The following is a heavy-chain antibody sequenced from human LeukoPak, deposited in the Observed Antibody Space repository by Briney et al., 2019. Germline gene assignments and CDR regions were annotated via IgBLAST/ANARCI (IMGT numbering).Heavy chain of an antibody. V-gene: IGHV3-7*01. D-gene: IGHD3-16*02. Sequence: GGSLRLSCAASGFTFSSYWMSWVRQAPGKGLEWVANIKQDGSEKYYVDSVKGRFTISRDNAKNSLYLQMNSLRAEDTAVYYCARAGYDYVWGSYRFSYYFDYWGQGTLVTVSS. CDR2: IKQDGSEK. CDR3: ARAGYDYVWGSYRFSYYFDY. J-gene: IGHJ4*02. CDR1: GFTFSSYW.